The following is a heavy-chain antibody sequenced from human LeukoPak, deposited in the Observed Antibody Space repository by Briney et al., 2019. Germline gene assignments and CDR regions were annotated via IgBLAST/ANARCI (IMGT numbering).Heavy chain of an antibody. CDR2: ISSSSSYI. V-gene: IGHV3-21*01. J-gene: IGHJ4*02. CDR3: ARGAIAARPAGY. D-gene: IGHD6-6*01. Sequence: PGGSLRLSCAASGFTFSSYSMNWVRQAPGKGLEWVSSISSSSSYIYYADSVKGRFTISRDNAKNSLYLQMNSLRAEDTAVYYCARGAIAARPAGYWGQGTLVTVSS. CDR1: GFTFSSYS.